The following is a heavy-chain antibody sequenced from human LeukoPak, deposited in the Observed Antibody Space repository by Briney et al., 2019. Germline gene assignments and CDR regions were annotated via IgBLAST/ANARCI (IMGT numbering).Heavy chain of an antibody. J-gene: IGHJ5*02. CDR2: IKPDGSEK. V-gene: IGHV3-7*02. CDR3: ARVPWFDP. Sequence: PGGSLGLSCAASGFTFSSFWMSWVRQTPGKGLEWVANIKPDGSEKEYVDYLKGRFTISRNDAQNSLYLQMNSLSAEDTAVYYCARVPWFDPWGQGTLVTVSS. CDR1: GFTFSSFW.